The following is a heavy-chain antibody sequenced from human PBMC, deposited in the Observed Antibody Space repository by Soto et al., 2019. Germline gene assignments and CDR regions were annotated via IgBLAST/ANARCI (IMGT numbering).Heavy chain of an antibody. J-gene: IGHJ6*02. Sequence: QLQLQESGPGLVKPSETLSLTCTVSGGSISSSSYYWGWIRQPPGKGLEWIGSIYYSGSTYYNPSLKSRVTISVDTSKNQFSLKLSSVTAADTAVYYCARRDDYQDYYYGMDVWGQGTTVTVSS. CDR3: ARRDDYQDYYYGMDV. CDR2: IYYSGST. D-gene: IGHD5-12*01. V-gene: IGHV4-39*01. CDR1: GGSISSSSYY.